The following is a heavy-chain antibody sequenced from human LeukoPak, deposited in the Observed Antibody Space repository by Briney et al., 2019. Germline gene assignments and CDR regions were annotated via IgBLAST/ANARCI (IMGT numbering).Heavy chain of an antibody. V-gene: IGHV3-21*01. J-gene: IGHJ4*02. CDR1: GITFSNYN. Sequence: GGSLRLSCAAPGITFSNYNMNWVRQAPGKGLEWISAITSSSSYTFYADSVKGRFTISRDNSKNTLYLQMNSLRAEDTAVYYCASVSYYYGSGPQLDFDYWGQGTLVTVSS. CDR3: ASVSYYYGSGPQLDFDY. D-gene: IGHD3-10*01. CDR2: ITSSSSYT.